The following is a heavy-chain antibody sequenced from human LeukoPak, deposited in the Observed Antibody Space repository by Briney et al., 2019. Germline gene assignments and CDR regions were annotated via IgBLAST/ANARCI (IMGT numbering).Heavy chain of an antibody. Sequence: GGSLRLSCAASGFTFSSYGMHWVRQAPGKGLEWVAVISYDGSNKYYADSVKGRFTISRDNSKNTLYLQMNSLRAKDTAVYYCAKEGYNMGFDYWGQGTLVTVSS. CDR3: AKEGYNMGFDY. CDR2: ISYDGSNK. D-gene: IGHD1-14*01. J-gene: IGHJ4*02. V-gene: IGHV3-30*18. CDR1: GFTFSSYG.